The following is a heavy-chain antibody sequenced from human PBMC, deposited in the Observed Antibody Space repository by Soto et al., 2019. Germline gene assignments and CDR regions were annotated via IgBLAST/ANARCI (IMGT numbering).Heavy chain of an antibody. CDR3: ALLYDSSGYYDDAFDI. CDR1: GGTFSSYA. CDR2: IIPIFGTA. J-gene: IGHJ3*02. D-gene: IGHD3-22*01. V-gene: IGHV1-69*06. Sequence: SVKVSCKASGGTFSSYAISWVRQAPGQGLEWMGGIIPIFGTANYAQKFQGRVTITADKSTSTAYMELSSLRSEDTAVYYCALLYDSSGYYDDAFDIWGQGTMVTVSS.